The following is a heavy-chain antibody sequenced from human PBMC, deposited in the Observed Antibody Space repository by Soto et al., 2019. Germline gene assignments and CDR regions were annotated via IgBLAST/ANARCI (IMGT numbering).Heavy chain of an antibody. CDR1: GFTFSSYS. V-gene: IGHV3-21*01. CDR3: ARGNIVVVPAAMFSVVDYYGMDV. J-gene: IGHJ6*02. CDR2: ISSSSSYI. Sequence: GSLRLSCAASGFTFSSYSMNWVRQAPGKGLEWVSSISSSSSYIYYADSVKGRFTISRDNAKNSLYLQMNSLRAEDTAVYYCARGNIVVVPAAMFSVVDYYGMDVWGQGTTVTVSS. D-gene: IGHD2-2*01.